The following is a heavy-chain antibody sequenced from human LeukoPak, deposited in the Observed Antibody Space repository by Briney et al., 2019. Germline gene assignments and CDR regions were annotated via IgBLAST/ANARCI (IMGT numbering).Heavy chain of an antibody. CDR3: ARIRDGYNDAYDI. CDR2: INPGGGNT. V-gene: IGHV1-46*01. J-gene: IGHJ3*02. Sequence: ASVMVSCKASGYTFTNSYIHWVRQAPGQGFQWMGLINPGGGNTNYAQNFQGRPTMTRDTSTTTVYMELSGLRSEDTAIYYCARIRDGYNDAYDIWGQGTVVTVPS. D-gene: IGHD5-24*01. CDR1: GYTFTNSY.